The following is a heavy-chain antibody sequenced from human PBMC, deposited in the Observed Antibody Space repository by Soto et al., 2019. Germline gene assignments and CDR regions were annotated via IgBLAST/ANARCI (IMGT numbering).Heavy chain of an antibody. J-gene: IGHJ4*02. CDR3: ARENGERGLDY. D-gene: IGHD1-1*01. Sequence: QVQLVESGGGLVQPGGSLRLSCAASGFTFSNYYMSWIRQAPGKGLEWVSYITSSGDYTKYADSVKGRFTISRDNAKNSLYLQMNSLRAEDTAVYYCARENGERGLDYWGQGILVTVSS. CDR2: ITSSGDYT. CDR1: GFTFSNYY. V-gene: IGHV3-11*05.